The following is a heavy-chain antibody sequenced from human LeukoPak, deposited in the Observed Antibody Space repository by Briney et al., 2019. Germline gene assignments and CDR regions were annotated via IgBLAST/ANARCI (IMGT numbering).Heavy chain of an antibody. J-gene: IGHJ4*02. V-gene: IGHV4-31*03. Sequence: SQTLSLTCTVSGGSISRGGYYWSWIRQHPGKGLEWIGYIYYSGSTYYNPSLKSRVTISVDTSKNQFSLKLSSVTAADTAVYYCARANFQAMTEYWGQGTLVTVSS. CDR1: GGSISRGGYY. D-gene: IGHD5-18*01. CDR3: ARANFQAMTEY. CDR2: IYYSGST.